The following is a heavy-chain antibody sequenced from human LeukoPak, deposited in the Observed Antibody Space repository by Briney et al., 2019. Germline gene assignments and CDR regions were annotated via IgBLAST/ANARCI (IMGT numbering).Heavy chain of an antibody. V-gene: IGHV4-4*07. J-gene: IGHJ2*01. CDR3: ARDSTASSPWYFDL. CDR1: GGSISSYY. D-gene: IGHD2-21*02. CDR2: MYITGNT. Sequence: SETLSLTCTVSGGSISSYYWSWIRQPARKGLEWIGRMYITGNTNYNPSLKSRVTMSLDTSKNHFSLKLSSVTAADTAVYYCARDSTASSPWYFDLWGRGTLVTVSS.